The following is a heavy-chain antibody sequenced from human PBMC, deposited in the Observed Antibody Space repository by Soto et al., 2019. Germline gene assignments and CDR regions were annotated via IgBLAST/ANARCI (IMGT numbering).Heavy chain of an antibody. Sequence: QVQLVESGGGVVQPGRSLRLSCAASGFTFSSYGMHWVRQAPGKGLEWVAVIWYDGSNKYYTASVKARFTISRDNSKNTLYLQMHSLRAEDTAVYYCARDSSSWYPHWYFDLWGGGTLVTVSS. D-gene: IGHD6-13*01. V-gene: IGHV3-33*01. CDR2: IWYDGSNK. CDR3: ARDSSSWYPHWYFDL. J-gene: IGHJ2*01. CDR1: GFTFSSYG.